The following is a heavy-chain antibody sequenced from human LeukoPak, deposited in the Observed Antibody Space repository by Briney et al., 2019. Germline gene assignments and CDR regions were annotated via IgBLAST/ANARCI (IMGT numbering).Heavy chain of an antibody. Sequence: PSQTLSLTCTVSGGSISSDDYYWGWIRQPPGKGLEWIGYISYSGNTYYNPSLKSRVTISVDTSKNQFSLKLSSVTVADTAVYYCARDRKYGSESLRRLDYWGQGTLVTVSS. CDR3: ARDRKYGSESLRRLDY. J-gene: IGHJ4*02. D-gene: IGHD3-10*01. CDR1: GGSISSDDYY. V-gene: IGHV4-30-4*01. CDR2: ISYSGNT.